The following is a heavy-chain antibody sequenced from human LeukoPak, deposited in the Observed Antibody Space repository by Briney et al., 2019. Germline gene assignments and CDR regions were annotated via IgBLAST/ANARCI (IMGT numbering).Heavy chain of an antibody. D-gene: IGHD3-9*01. CDR1: GFTFSSYE. V-gene: IGHV3-48*03. Sequence: PGGSLRLSCAASGFTFSSYEMNWVRQAPGKGLGWVLYISSSGSTIYYADSVKGRFTISRDNAKNSLYLQMNSLRAEDTAVYYCAREGTYYDILTGYYSPPYGMDVWGQGTTVTVSS. CDR3: AREGTYYDILTGYYSPPYGMDV. CDR2: ISSSGSTI. J-gene: IGHJ6*02.